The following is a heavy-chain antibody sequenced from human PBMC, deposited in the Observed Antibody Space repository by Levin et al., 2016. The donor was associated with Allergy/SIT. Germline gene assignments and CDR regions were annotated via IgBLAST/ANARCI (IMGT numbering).Heavy chain of an antibody. CDR2: INPSGGST. V-gene: IGHV1-46*01. CDR1: GYTFTSYY. Sequence: ASVKVSCKASGYTFTSYYMHWVRQAPGQGLEWMGIINPSGGSTSYPQRFQGRVTMTRDTSTFTIYMELSSLRSEDTAVYYCARGGDYYASGSYNWFDPWGQGTLVTVSS. D-gene: IGHD3-10*01. CDR3: ARGGDYYASGSYNWFDP. J-gene: IGHJ5*02.